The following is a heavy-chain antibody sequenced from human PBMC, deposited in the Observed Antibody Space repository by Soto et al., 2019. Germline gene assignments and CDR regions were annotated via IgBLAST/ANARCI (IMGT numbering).Heavy chain of an antibody. V-gene: IGHV4-59*01. CDR2: VYNSGST. CDR3: ARYRREAVAGYTLDN. D-gene: IGHD6-13*01. Sequence: SETLSLTCTVSGGSISSNYWTWIRQPPGKGLEWIGYVYNSGSTNYNPSLKSRVTISEYTSKSQFSLKVNSMTAADTAVYYCARYRREAVAGYTLDNWGQGILVTV. J-gene: IGHJ4*02. CDR1: GGSISSNY.